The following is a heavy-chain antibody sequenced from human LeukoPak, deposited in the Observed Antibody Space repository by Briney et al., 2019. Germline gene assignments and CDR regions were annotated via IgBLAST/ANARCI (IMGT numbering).Heavy chain of an antibody. J-gene: IGHJ4*02. CDR2: ISPSGGST. Sequence: ASVKVSCKAFGYTFTSNYMHWVRQAPGQGPEWMGVISPSGGSTTYAQKFQGRVTLTRDMSTSTDYLELSSLRSEDTAVYYCARVDYDVSTGYQNYFEFWGQGTLVTVSS. CDR1: GYTFTSNY. D-gene: IGHD3-9*01. CDR3: ARVDYDVSTGYQNYFEF. V-gene: IGHV1-46*01.